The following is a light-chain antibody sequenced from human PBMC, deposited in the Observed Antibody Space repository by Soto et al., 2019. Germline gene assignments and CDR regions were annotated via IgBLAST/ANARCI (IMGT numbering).Light chain of an antibody. V-gene: IGLV3-1*01. J-gene: IGLJ2*01. CDR2: LDT. CDR3: QAWDDTTGVV. CDR1: DLGNRY. Sequence: YELTQPPSVSVSPGQTASITCSGGDLGNRYACWYQQKPGQSPVLVIYLDTKRPSGIPERFSGSNSGNTATLTISGTQAVDEADYYCQAWDDTTGVVFGGGTKLTVL.